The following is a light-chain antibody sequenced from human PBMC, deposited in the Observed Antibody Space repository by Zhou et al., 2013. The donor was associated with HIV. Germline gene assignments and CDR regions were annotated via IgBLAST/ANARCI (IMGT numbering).Light chain of an antibody. V-gene: IGKV3-15*01. CDR2: DTS. CDR1: QTVSSS. CDR3: QQYDTWPS. Sequence: EIVLTQSPGTLSLSPGERATLSCRASQTVSSSSLAWYQQKPGQAPSLLIYDTSTRATGVPARFSGSGSGREFTLTISSLQSEDVASYYCQQYDTWPSFGQGTKLQIK. J-gene: IGKJ2*01.